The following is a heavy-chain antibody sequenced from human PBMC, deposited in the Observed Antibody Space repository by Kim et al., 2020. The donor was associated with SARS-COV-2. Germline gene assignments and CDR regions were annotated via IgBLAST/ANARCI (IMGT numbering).Heavy chain of an antibody. Sequence: GGSLRLSCAASGFTFSSYAMSWVRQAPGKGLEWVSAISGSGGSTYYADSVKGRFTISRDNSKNTLYLQMNSLRAEDTAVYYCAKDLARLHTSFGVVITEDYYYGMDVGGQGTTVTVSS. J-gene: IGHJ6*02. V-gene: IGHV3-23*01. D-gene: IGHD3-3*01. CDR3: AKDLARLHTSFGVVITEDYYYGMDV. CDR1: GFTFSSYA. CDR2: ISGSGGST.